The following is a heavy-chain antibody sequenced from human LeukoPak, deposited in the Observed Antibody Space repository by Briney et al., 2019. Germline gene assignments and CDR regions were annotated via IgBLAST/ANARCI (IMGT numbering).Heavy chain of an antibody. Sequence: GGSLRLSCAASGFTFNNYDMSWVRQPPGKGLEWVSAISGGGDTAYYADSVRGRFSVSTDDSKNTLYLEMNSLRAEDAAVYYCAKAPGGWYVGFDYWGQGTLVIVSS. V-gene: IGHV3-23*01. CDR3: AKAPGGWYVGFDY. J-gene: IGHJ4*02. CDR1: GFTFNNYD. CDR2: ISGGGDTA. D-gene: IGHD6-19*01.